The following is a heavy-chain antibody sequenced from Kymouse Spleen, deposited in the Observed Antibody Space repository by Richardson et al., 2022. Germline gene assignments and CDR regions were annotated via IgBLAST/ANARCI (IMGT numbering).Heavy chain of an antibody. CDR2: IGTAGDT. CDR3: ARVNSNYYYGMDV. D-gene: IGHD4-11,IGHD4-11*01. J-gene: IGHJ6*02. CDR1: GFTFSSYD. V-gene: IGHV3-13*01. Sequence: EVQLVESGGGLVQPGGSLRLSCAASGFTFSSYDMHWVRQATGKGLEWVSAIGTAGDTYYPGSVKGRFTISRENAKNSLYLQMNSLRAGDTAVYYCARVNSNYYYGMDVWGQGTTVTVSS.